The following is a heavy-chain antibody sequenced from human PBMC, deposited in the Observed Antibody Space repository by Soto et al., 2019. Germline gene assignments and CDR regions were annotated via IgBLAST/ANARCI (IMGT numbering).Heavy chain of an antibody. CDR2: IIPIFGTA. CDR3: ARGCSGGSSYSVGHGMDV. Sequence: QVQLVQSGAEVKKPGSSVKVSCKASGGTFSSYAISWVRQAPGQGLEWMGGIIPIFGTANYAQKFQGRVTITADESTSTAYMELSSLRSEDTAVYYCARGCSGGSSYSVGHGMDVWGQGTTVTVSS. J-gene: IGHJ6*02. CDR1: GGTFSSYA. V-gene: IGHV1-69*12. D-gene: IGHD2-15*01.